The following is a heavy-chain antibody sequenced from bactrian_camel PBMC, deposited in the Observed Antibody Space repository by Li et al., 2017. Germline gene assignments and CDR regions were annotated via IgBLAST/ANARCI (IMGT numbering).Heavy chain of an antibody. CDR3: TKDRSYGTRNWVQST. Sequence: HVQLVESGGGSVEPGGTLRLSCDVSRYTYSGYCMGWFRQAAGKEREGVAAIGMDSRTSAADSVKGRFTISRDNAKNTLYLQMNSLKPEDTAMYYCTKDRSYGTRNWVQSTRGQGTQVTVS. D-gene: IGHD3*01. J-gene: IGHJ4*01. CDR1: RYTYSGYC. CDR2: IGMDSRT. V-gene: IGHV3S1*01.